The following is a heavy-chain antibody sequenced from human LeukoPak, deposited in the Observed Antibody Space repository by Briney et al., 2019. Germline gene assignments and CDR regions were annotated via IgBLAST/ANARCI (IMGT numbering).Heavy chain of an antibody. J-gene: IGHJ5*02. Sequence: SETLSLTCSVSGGPVSTSPYYWGWIRQPPGKGLEWIGSVYFYGSSYDNPSLQSRLTLSVDTSKNQISLKLTSATAADTAVYYCVRSKWEPGAWGGGEGNRFETWGQGIQVTVAS. V-gene: IGHV4-39*07. CDR1: GGPVSTSPYY. CDR3: VRSKWEPGAWGGGEGNRFET. D-gene: IGHD1-26*01. CDR2: VYFYGSS.